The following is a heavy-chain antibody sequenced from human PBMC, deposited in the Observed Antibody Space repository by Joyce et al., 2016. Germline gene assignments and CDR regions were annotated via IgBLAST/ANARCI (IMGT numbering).Heavy chain of an antibody. Sequence: QVHLVQSGAEVKKPGASVKVSCKASGYSFIGYAMHWVRQAPGQSLEWMGRINVANGDTKYSQRFQDRVTLTKDTSASTAFMELRSLKSEDTAIYYCASSGSSYYVWLDPWGQGTLVAVSS. CDR2: INVANGDT. J-gene: IGHJ5*02. CDR1: GYSFIGYA. V-gene: IGHV1-3*01. CDR3: ASSGSSYYVWLDP. D-gene: IGHD6-13*01.